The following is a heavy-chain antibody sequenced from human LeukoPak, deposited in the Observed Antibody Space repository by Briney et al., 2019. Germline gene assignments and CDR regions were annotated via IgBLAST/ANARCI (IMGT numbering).Heavy chain of an antibody. V-gene: IGHV4-39*01. D-gene: IGHD6-6*01. Sequence: PSETLSLTCTVSGGSISSSSYYWGWIRRPPGKGLEWIGSIYYSGSTYYNPSLKSRVTISVDTSKNQFSPKLSSVTAADTAVYYCARGIAARPDNWFDPWGQGTLVTVSS. CDR2: IYYSGST. CDR3: ARGIAARPDNWFDP. CDR1: GGSISSSSYY. J-gene: IGHJ5*02.